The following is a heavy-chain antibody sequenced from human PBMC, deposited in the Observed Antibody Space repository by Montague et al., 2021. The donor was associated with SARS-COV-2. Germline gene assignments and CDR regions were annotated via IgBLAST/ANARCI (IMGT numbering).Heavy chain of an antibody. D-gene: IGHD3-22*01. CDR3: AKDRRYYFGSSGYPDAFNI. CDR2: ISWNSGGL. J-gene: IGHJ3*02. V-gene: IGHV3-9*01. CDR1: GFKFDDHA. Sequence: SLRLSCAASGFKFDDHAMHWVRQAPGKGLEWVSGISWNSGGLGYADSVKGRFTISRDNSNNSLYLEMNSLRPDDTALYYCAKDRRYYFGSSGYPDAFNIWGQGTLVTVSS.